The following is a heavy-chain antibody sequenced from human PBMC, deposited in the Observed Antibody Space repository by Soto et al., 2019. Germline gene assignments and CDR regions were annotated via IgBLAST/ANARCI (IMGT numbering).Heavy chain of an antibody. CDR3: ARDIQGYFDY. J-gene: IGHJ4*02. CDR2: ISGSGGNK. D-gene: IGHD2-21*01. V-gene: IGHV3-23*01. Sequence: GGSLRLSCAASGFTFSSYAMSWVRQAPGKGLERVSAISGSGGNKYYADSVKGRFTISRDNSKNTLYLQMNSLRAEDTAVYYCARDIQGYFDYWGQGTLVTVSS. CDR1: GFTFSSYA.